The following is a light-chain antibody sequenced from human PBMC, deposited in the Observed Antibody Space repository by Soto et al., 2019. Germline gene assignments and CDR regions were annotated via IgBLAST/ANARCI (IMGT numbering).Light chain of an antibody. J-gene: IGLJ2*01. CDR1: SSDVGGYNY. Sequence: QSVLTQPASVSGSPGQSITISCTGTSSDVGGYNYVSWYQQHPGKAPKLMIYDVSNRPSGVSSRFSGSKSCNTASLTISGLQAEDEADYYCSSYTSSSTLVFGGGTKLTVL. V-gene: IGLV2-14*01. CDR2: DVS. CDR3: SSYTSSSTLV.